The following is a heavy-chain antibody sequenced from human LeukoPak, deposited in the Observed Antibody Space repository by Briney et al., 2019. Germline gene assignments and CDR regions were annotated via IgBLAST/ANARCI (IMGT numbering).Heavy chain of an antibody. CDR2: ISSSSSSI. D-gene: IGHD4-11*01. V-gene: IGHV3-21*01. CDR1: SFTFSNYG. J-gene: IGHJ4*02. CDR3: ARLADFGNYGPREYIDF. Sequence: GGSLRLSCAASSFTFSNYGMSWIRQAPGKGLEWVSSISSSSSSIYYADSLKGRFTISRDNAKTSLYLQMNSLRAEDTAVYYYARLADFGNYGPREYIDFWGQGTLVTVSS.